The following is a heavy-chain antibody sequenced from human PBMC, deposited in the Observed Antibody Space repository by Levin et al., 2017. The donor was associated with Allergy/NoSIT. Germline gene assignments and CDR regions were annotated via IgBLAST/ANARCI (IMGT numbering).Heavy chain of an antibody. Sequence: GESLKISCKGSGYSFTSYWIGWVRQMPGKGLEWMGIIYPGDSDTRYIPSFQGQVTISADKSISTAYLQWSSLKASDTAMYYCARAFDDSSATFDYWGQGTLVTVSS. J-gene: IGHJ4*02. V-gene: IGHV5-51*01. CDR3: ARAFDDSSATFDY. D-gene: IGHD3-22*01. CDR2: IYPGDSDT. CDR1: GYSFTSYW.